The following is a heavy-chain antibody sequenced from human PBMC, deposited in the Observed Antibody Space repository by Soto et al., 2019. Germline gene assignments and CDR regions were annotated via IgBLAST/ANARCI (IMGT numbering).Heavy chain of an antibody. CDR1: GGTFSSYA. Sequence: SVKVSCKASGGTFSSYAISWVRQAPGQGLEWMGGIIPIFGTANYAQKFQGRVTITADESTSTAYMELSSLRSEDTAVYYCAREGPLLTLTWFDPWGQGTLVTVSS. J-gene: IGHJ5*02. CDR3: AREGPLLTLTWFDP. CDR2: IIPIFGTA. V-gene: IGHV1-69*13.